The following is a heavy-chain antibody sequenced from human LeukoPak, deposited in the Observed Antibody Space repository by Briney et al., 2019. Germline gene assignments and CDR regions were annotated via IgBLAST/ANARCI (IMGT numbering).Heavy chain of an antibody. CDR1: GGSISSGGYY. V-gene: IGHV4-31*03. CDR3: ARWAMTTVTSFDY. J-gene: IGHJ4*02. D-gene: IGHD4-17*01. Sequence: SETLSLTCTVSGGSISSGGYYWSWIRQHPGKGLEWIGYIYYSGSTYYNPSLKSRVTISVDTSKNQFSLKLSSVTAADTAVYYCARWAMTTVTSFDYWGQGTLVAVSS. CDR2: IYYSGST.